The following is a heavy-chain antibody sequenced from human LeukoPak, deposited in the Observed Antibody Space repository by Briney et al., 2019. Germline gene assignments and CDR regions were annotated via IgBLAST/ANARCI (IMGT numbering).Heavy chain of an antibody. V-gene: IGHV3-23*01. J-gene: IGHJ6*03. CDR1: GFIFNNYA. D-gene: IGHD1-7*01. CDR2: ISGSGDST. CDR3: ARTWRRVGYYYYYMDV. Sequence: GGSLRLSCAASGFIFNNYALSWVRQAPGKGLEWVSSISGSGDSTYYADSVKGRFTISRDNSNNTLFLQMNSLRAEDTAVYYCARTWRRVGYYYYYMDVWGKGTTVTVSS.